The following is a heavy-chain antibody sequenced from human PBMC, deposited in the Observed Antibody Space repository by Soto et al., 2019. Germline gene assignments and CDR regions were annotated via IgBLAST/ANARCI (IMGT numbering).Heavy chain of an antibody. Sequence: SETLSLTCTVSGGSISTYYWGWIRQPPGKALEWIGYIHYSGSTKYNPSLESRVTISVDTTKNQFSLKLSSVTAADTAVYYCARLTARIYYFDYWGQGNLVTVSS. CDR3: ARLTARIYYFDY. CDR1: GGSISTYY. J-gene: IGHJ4*02. V-gene: IGHV4-59*12. CDR2: IHYSGST.